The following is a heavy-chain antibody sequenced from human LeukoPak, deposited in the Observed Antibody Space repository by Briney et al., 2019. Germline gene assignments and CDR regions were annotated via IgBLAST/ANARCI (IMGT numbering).Heavy chain of an antibody. V-gene: IGHV3-48*03. CDR2: ISNSGSPI. CDR1: GFIFSSYQ. D-gene: IGHD1-26*01. CDR3: AGGPQYGGSFSY. Sequence: GGSLRLSCPTSGFIFSSYQMAWVRQAPGMGLEFVSYISNSGSPIKYGDAVKGRFTISRDNSKNSVYLQMNSLRAEDTALYFCAGGPQYGGSFSYWGQGTLVTVSS. J-gene: IGHJ4*02.